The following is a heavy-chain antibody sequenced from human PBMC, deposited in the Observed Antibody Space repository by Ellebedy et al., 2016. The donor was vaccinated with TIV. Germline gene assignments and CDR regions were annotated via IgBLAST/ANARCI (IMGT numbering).Heavy chain of an antibody. J-gene: IGHJ4*02. CDR3: ARGVVN. V-gene: IGHV3-30-3*01. D-gene: IGHD2-15*01. CDR1: GFTLASYA. Sequence: PGGSLRLSCAASGFTLASYAVHWVRQAPGKGLEWVAFISYDGSNKYYADSVKGRFTISRDNSKNTLYLQMNSLRAEDTAVYYCARGVVNWGQGTLVTVSS. CDR2: ISYDGSNK.